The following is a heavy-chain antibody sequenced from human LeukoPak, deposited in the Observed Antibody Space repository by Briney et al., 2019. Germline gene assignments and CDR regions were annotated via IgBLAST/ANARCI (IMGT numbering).Heavy chain of an antibody. CDR1: GGSISSYY. J-gene: IGHJ4*02. CDR3: ARSFSYYDILTGYYNSPAPFDY. D-gene: IGHD3-9*01. Sequence: SETLSLTCTVSGGSISSYYWSWIRQPPGKGLEWIGYIYYSGSTNYNPSLKSRVTISVDTSKNQFSLKLSSVTAADMAVYYCARSFSYYDILTGYYNSPAPFDYWGQGTLVTVSS. CDR2: IYYSGST. V-gene: IGHV4-59*01.